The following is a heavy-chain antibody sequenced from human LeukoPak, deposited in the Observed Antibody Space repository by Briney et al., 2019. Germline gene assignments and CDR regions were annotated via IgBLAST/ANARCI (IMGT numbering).Heavy chain of an antibody. Sequence: SVKVSFKASGGTFSNYAISWVRQAPGHGLDWIGGIIPLFGTAHYAQKFQGRVTITADESTTTVYMELNSLTSDDTAVYYCARVWGQGSSGYYPFWGQGTLVTVSS. CDR3: ARVWGQGSSGYYPF. CDR2: IIPLFGTA. J-gene: IGHJ4*02. D-gene: IGHD3-22*01. CDR1: GGTFSNYA. V-gene: IGHV1-69*01.